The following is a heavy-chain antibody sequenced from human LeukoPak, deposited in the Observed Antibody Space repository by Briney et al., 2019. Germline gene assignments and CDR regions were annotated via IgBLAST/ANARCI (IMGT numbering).Heavy chain of an antibody. Sequence: NFLETLSLTCTVSGGSISSYYWSWIRQPPGKGLEWIGYVYTSGSTNYNPSLKSRVTISVDTSKNQFSLKLSSVTAADTAVYYCASGWSWFDPWGQGTLVTVSS. CDR3: ASGWSWFDP. V-gene: IGHV4-4*09. J-gene: IGHJ5*02. D-gene: IGHD2-15*01. CDR1: GGSISSYY. CDR2: VYTSGST.